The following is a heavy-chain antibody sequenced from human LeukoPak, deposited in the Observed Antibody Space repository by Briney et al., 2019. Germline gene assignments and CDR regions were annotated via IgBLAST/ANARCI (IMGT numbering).Heavy chain of an antibody. CDR3: ARGAGVDWFDP. Sequence: GASVKVSCKASPYTFTSYYMHWVRQAPGQQVEWMGIINPSGGSTNYAQKFQDRVTMTRDTSTSTVYMELSSLRSEDTAVYYCARGAGVDWFDPWGQGTLVTVSS. CDR2: INPSGGST. V-gene: IGHV1-46*01. J-gene: IGHJ5*02. CDR1: PYTFTSYY.